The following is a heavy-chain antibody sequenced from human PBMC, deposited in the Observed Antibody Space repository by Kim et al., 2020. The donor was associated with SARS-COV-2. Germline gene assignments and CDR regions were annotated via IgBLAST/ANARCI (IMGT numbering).Heavy chain of an antibody. V-gene: IGHV7-4-1*02. Sequence: AQSFTGRFVFSLDTSVSTAYLQISSLKAEDTAVYYCARGGRYSSSWFLDYWGQGTLVTVSS. J-gene: IGHJ4*02. D-gene: IGHD6-13*01. CDR3: ARGGRYSSSWFLDY.